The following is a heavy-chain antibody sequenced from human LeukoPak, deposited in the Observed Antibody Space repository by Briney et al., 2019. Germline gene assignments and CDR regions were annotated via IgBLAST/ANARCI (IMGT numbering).Heavy chain of an antibody. Sequence: SSETLSLTCTVSGGSISSYYWSWIRQPPGKGLEWIGYIYYSGSTNYNPSLKSRVTISVDTSKNQFPLKLSSVTAADTAVYYCARDVVPGYFYMDVWGKGTTVTISS. V-gene: IGHV4-59*12. CDR3: ARDVVPGYFYMDV. CDR1: GGSISSYY. CDR2: IYYSGST. J-gene: IGHJ6*03.